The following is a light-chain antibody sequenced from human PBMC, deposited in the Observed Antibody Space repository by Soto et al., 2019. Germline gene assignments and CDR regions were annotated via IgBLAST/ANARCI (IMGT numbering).Light chain of an antibody. J-gene: IGLJ2*01. Sequence: QSALTQPPSASGSPGQSVTISCTGTSSDVGGYNYVSWYQQHPGKAPKLMIYEVSKRPSGVPDRFSGSKSGNTASLTVSGLQAEDEADYYCCSSGGRNGFVVFGGGTKVTVL. CDR2: EVS. CDR3: CSSGGRNGFVV. CDR1: SSDVGGYNY. V-gene: IGLV2-8*01.